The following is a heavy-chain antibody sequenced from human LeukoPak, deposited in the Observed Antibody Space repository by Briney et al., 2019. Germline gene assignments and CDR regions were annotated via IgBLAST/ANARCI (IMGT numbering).Heavy chain of an antibody. D-gene: IGHD6-13*01. J-gene: IGHJ6*03. CDR1: GYTFTGYY. CDR3: ARSSPPAYYHFYYYMDV. CDR2: INPNSGGA. Sequence: GASVKVSCKASGYTFTGYYMHWVRQAPGQGLEWMGWINPNSGGAKYAQNFQGRVIMTTDTSISTAYTELSSLRSDDTAVYYCARSSPPAYYHFYYYMDVWGKGSTVTVSS. V-gene: IGHV1-2*02.